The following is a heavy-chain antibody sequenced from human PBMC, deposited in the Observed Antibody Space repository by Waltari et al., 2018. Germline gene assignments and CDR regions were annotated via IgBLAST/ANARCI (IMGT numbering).Heavy chain of an antibody. CDR3: LNYDFDS. Sequence: DVQVVESGGGLVRPGGSLGLSCRGSGFNFSNYFIHWVRQAPGEGPVWVARINNDGSIVNYADSVKGRFSISRDNAKSTVYLQMNNLRGEDTALYHCLNYDFDSWGQGTLVTVSS. J-gene: IGHJ4*02. D-gene: IGHD1-7*01. CDR1: GFNFSNYF. CDR2: INNDGSIV. V-gene: IGHV3-74*01.